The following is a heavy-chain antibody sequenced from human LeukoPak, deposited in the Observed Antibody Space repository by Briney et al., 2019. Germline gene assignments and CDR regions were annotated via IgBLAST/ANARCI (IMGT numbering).Heavy chain of an antibody. CDR3: ARVTFVGDAFDI. D-gene: IGHD3-16*01. Sequence: ASVKGSCKASGYIFTSYAMHWVRQAPGQRLEWMGWINAGNGNTKYSQKFQGRVTITRDTSASTAYMELSSLRSEDTAVCYCARVTFVGDAFDIWGQGTMVTVSS. J-gene: IGHJ3*02. CDR2: INAGNGNT. V-gene: IGHV1-3*01. CDR1: GYIFTSYA.